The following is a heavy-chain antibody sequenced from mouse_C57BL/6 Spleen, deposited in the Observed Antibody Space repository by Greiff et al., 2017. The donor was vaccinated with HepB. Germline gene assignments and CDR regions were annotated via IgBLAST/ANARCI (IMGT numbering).Heavy chain of an antibody. CDR2: IYPGSGNT. D-gene: IGHD2-5*01. V-gene: IGHV1-76*01. Sequence: VQLQQSGAELVRPGASVKLSCKASGYTFTDYYINWVKQRPGQGLEWIARIYPGSGNTYYNEKFKGKATLTAEKSSSTAYMQLSSMTSEDSAVYFCARESDSNSPYYYAMDYWGQGTSVTVSS. CDR3: ARESDSNSPYYYAMDY. J-gene: IGHJ4*01. CDR1: GYTFTDYY.